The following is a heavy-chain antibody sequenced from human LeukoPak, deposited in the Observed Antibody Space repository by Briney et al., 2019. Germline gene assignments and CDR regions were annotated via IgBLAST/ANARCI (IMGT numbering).Heavy chain of an antibody. CDR2: ISWNSGSI. Sequence: HXVRQAXXXGLXXXSGISWNSGSIGYADSVKGRFTISRDNAKNSLYLQMNSLRAEDTALYYCAKDMADSSGYYLGSYFDYWGQGTLVTVSS. J-gene: IGHJ4*02. V-gene: IGHV3-9*01. CDR3: AKDMADSSGYYLGSYFDY. D-gene: IGHD3-22*01.